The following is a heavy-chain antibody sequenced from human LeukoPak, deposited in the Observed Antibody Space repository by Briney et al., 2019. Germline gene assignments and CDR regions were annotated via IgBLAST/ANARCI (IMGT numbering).Heavy chain of an antibody. Sequence: APVKVSCKVSGYTLTELSMHWVRQAPGKGLEWMGGFDPEDGETIYAQKFQGRVTMTEDTSTDTAYMELSSLGSEDTAVYYCATAPLLWFGELIFDYWGQGTLVTVSS. CDR1: GYTLTELS. V-gene: IGHV1-24*01. CDR3: ATAPLLWFGELIFDY. D-gene: IGHD3-10*01. CDR2: FDPEDGET. J-gene: IGHJ4*02.